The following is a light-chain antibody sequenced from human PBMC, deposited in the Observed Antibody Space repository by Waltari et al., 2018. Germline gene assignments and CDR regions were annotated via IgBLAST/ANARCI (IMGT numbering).Light chain of an antibody. CDR2: TND. Sequence: QSVLARPPSASGTPGQGVTISCSGSSSNIGGNGVSWYQQLPGTAPKLLIHTNDQRPSGVPDRFSASKSGTSASLAISGLQSEDEAHYFCAAWDDALNGRVFGGGTKVTVL. CDR3: AAWDDALNGRV. V-gene: IGLV1-44*01. J-gene: IGLJ3*02. CDR1: SSNIGGNG.